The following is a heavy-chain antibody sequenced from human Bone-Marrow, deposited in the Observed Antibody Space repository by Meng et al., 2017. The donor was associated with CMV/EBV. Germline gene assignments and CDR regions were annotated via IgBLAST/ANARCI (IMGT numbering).Heavy chain of an antibody. V-gene: IGHV4-61*01. D-gene: IGHD2-2*02. J-gene: IGHJ6*02. CDR3: ARGDGRYCSITSCYTHGMDV. CDR1: GGSVSSGSYY. CDR2: IYYSGST. Sequence: SETLSLTCTVSGGSVSSGSYYWSWIRQPPGKGLEWIGYIYYSGSTNYNPSLKSRVTISVDTSKNQFSLKLRSVTTADTAVYYCARGDGRYCSITSCYTHGMDVWGQGTTVTVSS.